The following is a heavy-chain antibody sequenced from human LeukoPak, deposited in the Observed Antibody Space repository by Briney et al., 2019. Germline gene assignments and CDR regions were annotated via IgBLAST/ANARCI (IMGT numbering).Heavy chain of an antibody. CDR2: IYWNDDK. CDR1: AFSLSTSGVG. J-gene: IGHJ4*02. CDR3: AHRGYGGNSVDY. V-gene: IGHV2-5*01. D-gene: IGHD4-23*01. Sequence: KESGPTLVKPTQTLTLTCTFSAFSLSTSGVGVGWIRQPPGKALEWLALIYWNDDKRYSPSLKSRLTITKDTSKNQVVLTMTNMDPVDTATYYCAHRGYGGNSVDYWGQGTLVTVSS.